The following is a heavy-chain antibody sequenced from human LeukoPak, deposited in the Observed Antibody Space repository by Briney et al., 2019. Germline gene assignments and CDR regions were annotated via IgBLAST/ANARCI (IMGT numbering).Heavy chain of an antibody. D-gene: IGHD3-10*01. CDR1: GYTFTSYA. V-gene: IGHV1-3*01. J-gene: IGHJ4*02. Sequence: EASVKVSCKASGYTFTSYAMHWVRQAPGQRPEWMGWINAGNGDTKYSQNFQGRVTITGDASATTAYMELSSLRSEDAAVYFCARGGRLLWFGEFDYWGQGTLVTVSS. CDR3: ARGGRLLWFGEFDY. CDR2: INAGNGDT.